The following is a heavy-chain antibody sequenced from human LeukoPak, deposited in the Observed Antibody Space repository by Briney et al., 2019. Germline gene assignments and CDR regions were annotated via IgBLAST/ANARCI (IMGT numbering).Heavy chain of an antibody. Sequence: SETLSLTCTVSGGSISSGSYYWSWIRQPAGKGLEWIGRIYTSGSTNYNPSLKSRVTISVDTSKNQFSLKLSPVTAADTAVYYCASLNPYYYDSSGYYEYWGQGTLVTVSS. CDR2: IYTSGST. J-gene: IGHJ4*02. V-gene: IGHV4-61*02. D-gene: IGHD3-22*01. CDR1: GGSISSGSYY. CDR3: ASLNPYYYDSSGYYEY.